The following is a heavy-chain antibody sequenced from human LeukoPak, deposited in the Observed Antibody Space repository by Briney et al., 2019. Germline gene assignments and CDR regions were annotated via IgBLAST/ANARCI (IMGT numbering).Heavy chain of an antibody. V-gene: IGHV3-74*01. Sequence: PGGSLRLSCAASGFTFSNYWMHWIRQAPGKGLVWVSRINSDGRSTSYADSMKGRFTISRDNAKNTLYLQMNSLRAEDTAVYFCARGTSTTFDYWGQGTLVTVSS. CDR3: ARGTSTTFDY. CDR1: GFTFSNYW. D-gene: IGHD2/OR15-2a*01. J-gene: IGHJ4*02. CDR2: INSDGRST.